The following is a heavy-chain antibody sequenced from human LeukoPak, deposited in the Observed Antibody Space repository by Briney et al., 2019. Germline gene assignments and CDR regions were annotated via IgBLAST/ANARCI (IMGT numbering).Heavy chain of an antibody. D-gene: IGHD6-19*01. CDR1: GYTFTSYG. CDR3: VYSSGWHGYDY. V-gene: IGHV1-2*02. J-gene: IGHJ4*02. CDR2: INPNSGGT. Sequence: GASVKVSCKASGYTFTSYGISWVRQAPGQGLEWMGWINPNSGGTNYAQKFQGRVTMTRDTSISTAYMELSRLRSDDTAVYYCVYSSGWHGYDYWGQGTLVTVSS.